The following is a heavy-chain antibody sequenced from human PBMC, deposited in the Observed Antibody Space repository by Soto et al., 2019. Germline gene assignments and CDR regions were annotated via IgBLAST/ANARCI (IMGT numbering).Heavy chain of an antibody. V-gene: IGHV6-1*01. J-gene: IGHJ6*02. CDR2: TYYRSKWYN. D-gene: IGHD4-17*01. CDR3: ARDDYGGRAPRYGMDV. CDR1: GDSVSSNSAA. Sequence: SQTLPLTCAISGDSVSSNSAAWNCTRQSPSRGLEWLGRTYYRSKWYNDYAVSVKSRITINPDTSKNQFSLQLNSVTPEDTAVYYCARDDYGGRAPRYGMDVWGQGTTVSVSS.